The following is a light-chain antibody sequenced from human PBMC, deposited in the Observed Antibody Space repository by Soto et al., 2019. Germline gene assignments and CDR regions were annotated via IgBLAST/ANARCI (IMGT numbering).Light chain of an antibody. CDR1: SSNIGAGYD. CDR3: KSYGSSLSCWV. V-gene: IGLV1-40*01. J-gene: IGLJ3*02. CDR2: GNS. Sequence: QSVLTQPPSVSGAPGQRVTISCTGSSSNIGAGYDVHWYQQLPGTAPKLLIYGNSNRPSGVPDRFSCSKSGTSASLAITGLQAEDDADYYCKSYGSSLSCWVFGGGTKLTVL.